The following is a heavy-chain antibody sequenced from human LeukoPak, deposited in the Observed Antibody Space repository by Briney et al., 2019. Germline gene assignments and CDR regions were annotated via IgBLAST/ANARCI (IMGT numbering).Heavy chain of an antibody. V-gene: IGHV3-30*18. D-gene: IGHD6-13*01. CDR1: GFTFSSYG. J-gene: IGHJ4*02. Sequence: HSGGSLRLSCAASGFTFSSYGMHWVRQAPGKGLEWVAVISCDGSNKYYADSVKGRFTISRDNSKNTLYLQMNSLRAEDTAVYYCAKGGYSSSWYYFYCWVQGTLITVPS. CDR3: AKGGYSSSWYYFYC. CDR2: ISCDGSNK.